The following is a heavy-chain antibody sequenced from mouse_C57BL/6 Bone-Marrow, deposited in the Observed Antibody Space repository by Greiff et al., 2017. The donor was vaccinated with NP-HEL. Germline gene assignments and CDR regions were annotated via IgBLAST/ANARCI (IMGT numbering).Heavy chain of an antibody. CDR2: IDPENGDP. CDR1: GFNIKDDY. V-gene: IGHV14-4*01. Sequence: VQLQQSGAELVRPGASVKLSCTASGFNIKDDYMHWVKQRPEQGLEWIGWIDPENGDPEYASKFQGKATITADTSSNTAYLQLSSLTSEDTAVYYCTTGRDYWYFDVWGTGTTVTVSS. CDR3: TTGRDYWYFDV. J-gene: IGHJ1*03.